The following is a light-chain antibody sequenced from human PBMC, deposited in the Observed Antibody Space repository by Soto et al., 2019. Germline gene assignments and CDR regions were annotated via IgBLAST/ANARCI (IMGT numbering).Light chain of an antibody. J-gene: IGLJ1*01. CDR3: AAWDDSLNGYV. Sequence: QSVLTQPPSASGTPGQRVAISCSGSSSNIGSNTVNWYQQLPATAPKLLIYSDDQRTSGVPDRFSGSKSGTSASLAISGLKSEDEADYYCAAWDDSLNGYVFGTGTKLTVL. V-gene: IGLV1-44*01. CDR2: SDD. CDR1: SSNIGSNT.